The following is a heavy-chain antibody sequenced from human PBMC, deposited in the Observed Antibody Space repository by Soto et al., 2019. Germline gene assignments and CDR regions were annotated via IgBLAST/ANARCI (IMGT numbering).Heavy chain of an antibody. CDR3: ARVREYSGYGMDA. CDR1: GGSFSGYY. V-gene: IGHV4-34*01. J-gene: IGHJ6*02. CDR2: INHSGST. D-gene: IGHD5-12*01. Sequence: PSETLSLTCAVYGGSFSGYYWSWIRQPPGKGLEWIGEINHSGSTNYNPSLKSRVTISVDTSKTQFPLKLTSVTAADTAAYYCARVREYSGYGMDAWGPGTTVTVSS.